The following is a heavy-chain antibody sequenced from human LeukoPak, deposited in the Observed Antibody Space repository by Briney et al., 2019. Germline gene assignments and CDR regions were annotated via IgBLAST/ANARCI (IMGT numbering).Heavy chain of an antibody. V-gene: IGHV1-2*02. J-gene: IGHJ4*02. Sequence: ASVKVSCKASGYTFTGYYMHWVRQAPGQGLEWMGWINPNSGGTNYAQKFQGRVTMTRDTSISTAYMELSRLRSDDTAVYYCARDTYYYDSSGHSGHFDYWGQGTLVTVSS. D-gene: IGHD3-22*01. CDR2: INPNSGGT. CDR3: ARDTYYYDSSGHSGHFDY. CDR1: GYTFTGYY.